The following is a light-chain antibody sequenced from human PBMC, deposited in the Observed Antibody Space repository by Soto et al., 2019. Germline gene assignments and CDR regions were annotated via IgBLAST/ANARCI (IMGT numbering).Light chain of an antibody. CDR2: LGS. CDR3: MQALQTPPWT. Sequence: DIVMTQSPLSLPVTPGEPASISCRSSQSLLHSNGYNYLDWYLQKPGQSPQLLIYLGSNRASGVPDRFSGSGSGTDFTLKISRVEAEDVGVYYCMQALQTPPWTFGKGTKVDLK. V-gene: IGKV2-28*01. J-gene: IGKJ1*01. CDR1: QSLLHSNGYNY.